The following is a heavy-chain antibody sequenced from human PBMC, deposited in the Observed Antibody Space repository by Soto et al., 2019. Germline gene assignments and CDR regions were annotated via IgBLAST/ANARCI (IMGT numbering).Heavy chain of an antibody. CDR2: IYSGGST. J-gene: IGHJ5*02. Sequence: GGSLRLSCAASGFTVSSNYMSWVRQAPGKGLEWVSVIYSGGSTYYADSVKGRFTISRDNSKNTLYLQMNSLRAEDTAVYYCARRMYSSSWSPRSLVGGTWGQGTLVTVSS. D-gene: IGHD6-13*01. V-gene: IGHV3-53*01. CDR3: ARRMYSSSWSPRSLVGGT. CDR1: GFTVSSNY.